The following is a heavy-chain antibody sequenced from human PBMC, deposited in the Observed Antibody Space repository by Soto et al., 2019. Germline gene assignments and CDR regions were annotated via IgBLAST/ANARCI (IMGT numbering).Heavy chain of an antibody. CDR3: ARHLSRDYGYYFDN. D-gene: IGHD4-17*01. J-gene: IGHJ4*02. Sequence: PGESLKISCKGSGYSFTSYWIGWVRQMPGKGLEWMGIIYPGDSDARYSPSFQGQVTMSADKSISTAYLQWNSLKASDTAMYYCARHLSRDYGYYFDNWGPGTLVTVSS. CDR1: GYSFTSYW. CDR2: IYPGDSDA. V-gene: IGHV5-51*01.